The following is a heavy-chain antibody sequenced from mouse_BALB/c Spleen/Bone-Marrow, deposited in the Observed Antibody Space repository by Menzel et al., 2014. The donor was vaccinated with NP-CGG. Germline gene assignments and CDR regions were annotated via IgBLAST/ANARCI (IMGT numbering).Heavy chain of an antibody. D-gene: IGHD1-2*01. J-gene: IGHJ3*01. CDR2: IYPYNGGT. CDR3: ARRFITTAAWFAY. V-gene: IGHV1S29*02. Sequence: EVQVVESGPELVKPGASVKISCKASGYTFTDYNMHWVQQSHGKSLEWIGYIYPYNGGTGYNQKFKSKATLTVDNPSSTAYMELRSLTSEDSAIYYCARRFITTAAWFAYWGQGTLVTVSA. CDR1: GYTFTDYN.